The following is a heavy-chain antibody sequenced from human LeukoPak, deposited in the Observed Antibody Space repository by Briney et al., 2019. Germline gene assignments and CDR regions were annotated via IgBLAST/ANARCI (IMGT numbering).Heavy chain of an antibody. J-gene: IGHJ6*02. CDR2: ISAYNGNT. CDR3: ARDLAGSSWPYYYYYYGMDV. V-gene: IGHV1-18*01. D-gene: IGHD6-13*01. Sequence: GASVKVSCKASGYTFTSYGISWVRQAPGQGLEWMGWISAYNGNTNYAQKLQGRVTMTTDTSTSTAYMELRSLRSDDTAAYYCARDLAGSSWPYYYYYYGMDVWGQGTTVTVSS. CDR1: GYTFTSYG.